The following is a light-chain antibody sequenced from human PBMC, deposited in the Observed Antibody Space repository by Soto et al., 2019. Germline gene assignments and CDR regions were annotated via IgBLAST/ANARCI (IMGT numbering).Light chain of an antibody. V-gene: IGKV3-20*01. CDR2: DAS. Sequence: EIVLTQSPGTLSLSPGERATLSCRASLSVGRNYLAWYQQKPGQAPRLLIYDASKKATGIPDSFSGSGSGTDFTLTISRLEPEDFAVYYCHQYASSPLTFGQGTKVDIK. CDR3: HQYASSPLT. CDR1: LSVGRNY. J-gene: IGKJ1*01.